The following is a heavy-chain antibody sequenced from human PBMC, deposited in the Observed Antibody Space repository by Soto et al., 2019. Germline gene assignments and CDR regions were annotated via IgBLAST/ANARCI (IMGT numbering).Heavy chain of an antibody. Sequence: SSETLSLTCAVYGGSFSSYYWSWIRQPPGTGLEWIGEINHSGGTNYNPSLKSRVTISVDTSKNQFSLKLSSVTAADTAVYYCAITNLGYCSGGSCFSFDPWGQGTLVTVS. D-gene: IGHD2-15*01. CDR2: INHSGGT. CDR1: GGSFSSYY. CDR3: AITNLGYCSGGSCFSFDP. J-gene: IGHJ5*02. V-gene: IGHV4-34*01.